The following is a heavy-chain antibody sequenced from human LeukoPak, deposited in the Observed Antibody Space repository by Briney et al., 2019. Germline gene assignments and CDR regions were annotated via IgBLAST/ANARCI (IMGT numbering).Heavy chain of an antibody. CDR3: ARDGTSGYFPWYFDL. CDR2: IYYSGST. V-gene: IGHV4-59*01. CDR1: GASISSYY. Sequence: SETLSLTCTVSGASISSYYWSWIRQPPGKGLEWIGYIYYSGSTNYSPSLQSRVTISVDTSRNQFSLKLTSVTAADTAAYYCARDGTSGYFPWYFDLWGRGTLVTVSS. J-gene: IGHJ2*01. D-gene: IGHD1-7*01.